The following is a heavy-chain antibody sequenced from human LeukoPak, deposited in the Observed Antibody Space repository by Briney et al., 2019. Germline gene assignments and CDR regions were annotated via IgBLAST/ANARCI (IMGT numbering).Heavy chain of an antibody. CDR3: ARDGYCSGGSCYGYYFDY. CDR1: GFTFSDYY. J-gene: IGHJ4*02. D-gene: IGHD2-15*01. Sequence: GGALRLSCAASGFTFSDYYMSWIRQAPGKGLEWVSYISSSGSTIYYADSVKGRFTISRDNAKNSLYLQMNSLRAEDTAVYYCARDGYCSGGSCYGYYFDYWGQGTLVTVSS. V-gene: IGHV3-11*01. CDR2: ISSSGSTI.